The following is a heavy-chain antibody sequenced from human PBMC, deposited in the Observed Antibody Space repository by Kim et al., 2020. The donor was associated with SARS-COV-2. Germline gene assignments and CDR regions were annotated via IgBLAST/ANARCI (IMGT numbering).Heavy chain of an antibody. V-gene: IGHV4-39*01. Sequence: SETLSLTCTVSGGSISSSSYYWGWIRQPPGKGLEWIGSIYYSGSTYYNPSLKSRVTISVDTSKNQFSLKLSSVTAADTAVYYCARVRTIAAAGRWFDPWGQGTLVTVSS. J-gene: IGHJ5*02. CDR3: ARVRTIAAAGRWFDP. D-gene: IGHD6-13*01. CDR2: IYYSGST. CDR1: GGSISSSSYY.